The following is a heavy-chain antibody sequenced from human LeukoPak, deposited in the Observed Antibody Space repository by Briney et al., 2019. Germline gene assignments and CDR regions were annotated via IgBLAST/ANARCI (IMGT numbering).Heavy chain of an antibody. V-gene: IGHV3-15*01. Sequence: GGSLRLSCAASGFTFSNAWMSWVRQAPGKGLEWVGRIKSKTDGGTTDYAAPVKGRFTISRDDSKNTLYLQMNSLKTEDTAVYYCTTEGFLEWLLDYYYYYYMDVWGKGTTVTVSS. D-gene: IGHD3-3*01. J-gene: IGHJ6*03. CDR1: GFTFSNAW. CDR2: IKSKTDGGTT. CDR3: TTEGFLEWLLDYYYYYYMDV.